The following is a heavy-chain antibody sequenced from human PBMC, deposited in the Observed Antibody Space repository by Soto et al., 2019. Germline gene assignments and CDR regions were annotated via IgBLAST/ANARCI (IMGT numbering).Heavy chain of an antibody. CDR1: GFTFSSYG. CDR2: ISYDGSNK. V-gene: IGHV3-30*18. Sequence: SLRLSCAASGFTFSSYGMHWVRQAPGKGLEWVAVISYDGSNKYYADSVKGRFTISRDNSKNTLYLQMNSLRAEDTAVYYCAKDWREYSSSPDYYYYGMDVWGQGTTVTVSS. CDR3: AKDWREYSSSPDYYYYGMDV. J-gene: IGHJ6*02. D-gene: IGHD6-6*01.